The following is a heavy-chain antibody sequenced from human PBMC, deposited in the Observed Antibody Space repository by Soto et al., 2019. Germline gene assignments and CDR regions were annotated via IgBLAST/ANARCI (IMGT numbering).Heavy chain of an antibody. CDR1: GDSISSYY. CDR3: ARESYYGSGATVVGY. Sequence: PSETLSLTCAVSGDSISSYYCMWIRQPPGKGLEWIGYIYYSGTTSYNPSLNSRVTISVDTSKNQFSLKLNSVTAADTAVYYCARESYYGSGATVVGYWGLGTLVTVSS. J-gene: IGHJ4*02. V-gene: IGHV4-59*01. D-gene: IGHD3-10*01. CDR2: IYYSGTT.